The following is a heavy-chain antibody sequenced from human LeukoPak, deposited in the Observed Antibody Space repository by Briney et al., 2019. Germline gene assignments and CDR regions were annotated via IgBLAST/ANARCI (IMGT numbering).Heavy chain of an antibody. Sequence: SETLSLTCTVSGGSISSSSYYWGWIRQPPGKGLEWIGSIYYSGSTYYNPSLKSRVTISVDTSKSQFSLKLSSVTAADTAVYYCARVYYYHSSGPFDYWGQGTLVTVSS. J-gene: IGHJ4*02. CDR3: ARVYYYHSSGPFDY. D-gene: IGHD3-22*01. CDR1: GGSISSSSYY. CDR2: IYYSGST. V-gene: IGHV4-39*07.